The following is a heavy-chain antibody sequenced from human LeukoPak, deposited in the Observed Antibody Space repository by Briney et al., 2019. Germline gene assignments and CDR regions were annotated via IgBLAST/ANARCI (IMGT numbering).Heavy chain of an antibody. Sequence: PGGSLRLSCAASGFTFSSYAMSWVRQAPGKGLEWVSAISGSGGSTYYADSVKGRFTISRDNSKNTLYLQMNSLRAEDTAVYYCPFSPYYYDSSGYYFDYWGQGTLVTVSS. V-gene: IGHV3-23*01. CDR2: ISGSGGST. D-gene: IGHD3-22*01. CDR3: PFSPYYYDSSGYYFDY. CDR1: GFTFSSYA. J-gene: IGHJ4*02.